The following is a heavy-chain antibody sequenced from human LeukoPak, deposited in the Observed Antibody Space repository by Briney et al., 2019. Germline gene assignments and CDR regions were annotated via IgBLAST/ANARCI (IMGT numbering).Heavy chain of an antibody. J-gene: IGHJ2*01. CDR2: VKQDGSEK. CDR3: ARVPLQDWYFDL. Sequence: GGSLSLSCSASGFTFSSYWVTWVRQAPGKGLEWVANVKQDGSEKNYVDSEKGRFTISRDNAKNSLYLHMNSLRAEDTAVYYCARVPLQDWYFDLWGRGTLVTVSS. V-gene: IGHV3-7*03. CDR1: GFTFSSYW.